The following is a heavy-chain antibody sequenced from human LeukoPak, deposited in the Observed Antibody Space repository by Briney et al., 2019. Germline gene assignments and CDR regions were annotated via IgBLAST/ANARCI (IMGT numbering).Heavy chain of an antibody. CDR3: ARGNRLYTSSWYSLAFDI. CDR2: INPISGYT. D-gene: IGHD6-13*01. CDR1: GYTFTSYD. Sequence: GASVKVSCKASGYTFTSYDINWVRQATGQGLEWMGWINPISGYTGNAQRFQGRVTMTKNTSISTVYMELSSLRSEDTAVYYCARGNRLYTSSWYSLAFDIWGQGTMVTVSS. V-gene: IGHV1-8*01. J-gene: IGHJ3*02.